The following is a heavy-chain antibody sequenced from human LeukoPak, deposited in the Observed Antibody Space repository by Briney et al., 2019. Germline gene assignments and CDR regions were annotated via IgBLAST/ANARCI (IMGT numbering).Heavy chain of an antibody. CDR1: GYTFTSYY. D-gene: IGHD3-16*02. CDR2: INPSGGST. J-gene: IGHJ4*02. CDR3: ASGNYVWGSYRLVY. V-gene: IGHV1-46*01. Sequence: ASVKVSCKASGYTFTSYYMHWVRQAPGQGLEWMGIINPSGGSTSYAQKFQGRVTMTRDMSTSTAYMELRSLRSDDTAVYYRASGNYVWGSYRLVYWGQGTLVTVSS.